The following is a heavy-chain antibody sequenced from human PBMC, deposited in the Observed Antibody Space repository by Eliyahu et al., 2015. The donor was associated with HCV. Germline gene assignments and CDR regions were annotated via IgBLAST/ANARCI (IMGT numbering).Heavy chain of an antibody. Sequence: QVQLVESGGGVVQPGRSLRLSCAASGFXFXSYAMHWVRQAPGKGLEWVAVISYDGSNKYYADSVKGRFTISRDNSKNTLYLQMNSLRAEDTAVYYCARAYGSGSYSYYGMDVWGQGTTVTVSS. CDR1: GFXFXSYA. D-gene: IGHD3-10*01. CDR2: ISYDGSNK. CDR3: ARAYGSGSYSYYGMDV. V-gene: IGHV3-30*01. J-gene: IGHJ6*02.